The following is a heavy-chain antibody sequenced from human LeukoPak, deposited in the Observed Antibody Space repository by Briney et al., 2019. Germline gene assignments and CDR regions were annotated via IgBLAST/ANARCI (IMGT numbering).Heavy chain of an antibody. V-gene: IGHV1-69*05. J-gene: IGHJ5*02. CDR3: ASSGYSGYRQPYDWFDP. CDR1: GGTFSSYA. Sequence: GSSVKVSCKASGGTFSSYAISWVRQAPGQGLEWMGGIIPIFGTANYAQKFQGRVTITTDESTSTAYMELSSLRSEDTAVYYRASSGYSGYRQPYDWFDPWGQGTLVTVSS. D-gene: IGHD5-12*01. CDR2: IIPIFGTA.